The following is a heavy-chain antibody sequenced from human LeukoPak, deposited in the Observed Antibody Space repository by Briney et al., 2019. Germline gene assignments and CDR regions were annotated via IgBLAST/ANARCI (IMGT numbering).Heavy chain of an antibody. Sequence: PGGSLRLSCAASGFTVSNNYMTWVRQAPGKGLEWVSLIYSGGSTYYADSVKGRFTISRDNSKNTVHLQMNSLRAEDTAVYYCARNVPVTRWGYWGQGTLVTVSS. D-gene: IGHD3-10*02. CDR2: IYSGGST. J-gene: IGHJ4*02. V-gene: IGHV3-66*01. CDR3: ARNVPVTRWGY. CDR1: GFTVSNNY.